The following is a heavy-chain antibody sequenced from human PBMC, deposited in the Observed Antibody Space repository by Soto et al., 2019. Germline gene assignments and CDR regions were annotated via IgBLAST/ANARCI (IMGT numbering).Heavy chain of an antibody. V-gene: IGHV1-8*01. J-gene: IGHJ4*01. CDR1: GYTFTRYD. D-gene: IGHD4-17*01. CDR3: ARTDGDLDY. Sequence: QVQLVQSGAEVKKPGASVKFSCKPSGYTFTRYDINWVRQATGQGLEWMGWMNPKSGYTGSAQRFQGRITMTRDTSISTAYMELSSLRSEDTAMYYCARTDGDLDYWGQGTLVTVSS. CDR2: MNPKSGYT.